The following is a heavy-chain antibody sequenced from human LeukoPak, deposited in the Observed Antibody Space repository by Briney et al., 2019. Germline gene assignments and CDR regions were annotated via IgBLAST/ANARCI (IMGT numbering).Heavy chain of an antibody. D-gene: IGHD3-3*01. V-gene: IGHV1-3*01. CDR1: GYTFTSYA. CDR3: ARSPRIYDFWSGYRYNWFDP. Sequence: PSVKVSCKASGYTFTSYAMHWVRQAPGQRLEWMGWINAGNGNTKYSQKFQGRVTITRDTSASTAYMELSSLRSEDTAVYYCARSPRIYDFWSGYRYNWFDPWGQGTLVTVSS. CDR2: INAGNGNT. J-gene: IGHJ5*02.